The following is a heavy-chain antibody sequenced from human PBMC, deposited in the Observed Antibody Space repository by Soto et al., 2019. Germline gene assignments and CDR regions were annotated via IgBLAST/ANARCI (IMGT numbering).Heavy chain of an antibody. CDR1: GCTIGDYA. J-gene: IGHJ3*02. Sequence: PGRLMRLSCTASGCTIGDYAMSWFRQAPGKGLEWVGFIRSKAYGGTTEYAASVKGRFTISRDDSKSIAYLQMNSLKTEDTAVYYCTRAPYSPGYPPHDAFDIWGQGTMVT. CDR2: IRSKAYGGTT. D-gene: IGHD6-13*01. CDR3: TRAPYSPGYPPHDAFDI. V-gene: IGHV3-49*03.